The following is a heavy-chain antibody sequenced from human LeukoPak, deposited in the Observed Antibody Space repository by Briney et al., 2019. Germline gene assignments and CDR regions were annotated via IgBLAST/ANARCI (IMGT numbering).Heavy chain of an antibody. Sequence: ASVKVSCKASGYAFTSYYMHWVRQAPGQGLEWMGIINPSGGSTSYAQKFQGRVTMTRDTSTSTVYMELSSLRSEDTAVYYCARELGYSGSYDAFDIWGQGTMVTVSS. J-gene: IGHJ3*02. CDR1: GYAFTSYY. D-gene: IGHD5-12*01. CDR2: INPSGGST. V-gene: IGHV1-46*01. CDR3: ARELGYSGSYDAFDI.